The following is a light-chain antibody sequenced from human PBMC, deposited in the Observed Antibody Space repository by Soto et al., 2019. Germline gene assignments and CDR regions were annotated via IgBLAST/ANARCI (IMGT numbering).Light chain of an antibody. CDR2: GVT. J-gene: IGLJ1*01. V-gene: IGLV2-14*01. CDR3: CSYAGSSTYV. CDR1: SSDVGAYYS. Sequence: SVLTQPASVSGSPGQSITISCTGTSSDVGAYYSVSWYQHHPGKAPKLIIYGVTNRPSGVSNRFSGSKSGNTASLTISGLQAEDEADYYCCSYAGSSTYVFGNGTKVTV.